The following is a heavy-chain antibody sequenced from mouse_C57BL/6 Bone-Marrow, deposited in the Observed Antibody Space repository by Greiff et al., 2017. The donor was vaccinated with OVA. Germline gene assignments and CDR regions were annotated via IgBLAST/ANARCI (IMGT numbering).Heavy chain of an antibody. Sequence: EVKLQQSGGGLVKPGGSLKLSCAASGFTFSSYAMSWVRQTPEKRLEWVATISDGGSYTYYPDNVKGRFTISRDNAKNNLYLQMSHLKSEDTAMYYCAREGLLGYYFDYWGQGTTLTVSS. CDR1: GFTFSSYA. CDR3: AREGLLGYYFDY. D-gene: IGHD1-1*01. CDR2: ISDGGSYT. J-gene: IGHJ2*01. V-gene: IGHV5-4*01.